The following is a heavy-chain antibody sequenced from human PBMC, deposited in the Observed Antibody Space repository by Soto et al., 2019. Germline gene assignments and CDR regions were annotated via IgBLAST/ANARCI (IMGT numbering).Heavy chain of an antibody. J-gene: IGHJ6*02. V-gene: IGHV3-66*01. CDR3: ARDLGSGSYFDYYYYGMDV. D-gene: IGHD3-10*01. CDR1: GFTVCSNY. Sequence: RGSLRLSCAASGFTVCSNYMSWVRQAPGKGLEWVSVIYSGGSTYYADSVKGRFTISRDNSKNTLYLQMNSLRAEDTAVYYCARDLGSGSYFDYYYYGMDVWGQGTTVTVSS. CDR2: IYSGGST.